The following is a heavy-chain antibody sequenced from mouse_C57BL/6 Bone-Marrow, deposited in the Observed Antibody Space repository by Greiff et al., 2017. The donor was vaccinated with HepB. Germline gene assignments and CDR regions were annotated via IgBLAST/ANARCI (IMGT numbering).Heavy chain of an antibody. J-gene: IGHJ2*01. Sequence: QVQLKQPGAELVKPGASVKMSCKASGYTFTSYWITWVKQKPGQGLEWIGDIYPGSGSTNYNEKFKSKATLTVDTSSSTAYMQLSSLTSEDSAVYYCARGELAYFDYWGQGTTLTVSS. CDR2: IYPGSGST. CDR3: ARGELAYFDY. CDR1: GYTFTSYW. V-gene: IGHV1-55*01. D-gene: IGHD4-1*01.